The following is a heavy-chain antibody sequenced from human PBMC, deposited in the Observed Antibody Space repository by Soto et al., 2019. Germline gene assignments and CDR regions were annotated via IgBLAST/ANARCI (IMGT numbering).Heavy chain of an antibody. CDR1: GGTFSSYT. CDR3: ARQGNWNGFWFDP. CDR2: IIPILGIA. V-gene: IGHV1-69*02. J-gene: IGHJ5*02. Sequence: QVQLVQSGAEVKKPGSSVKVSCKASGGTFSSYTISWVRQAPGQGLEWMGRIIPILGIANYAQKFQGRVTITADKSTSTAYMELSSLRSEDTAVYYCARQGNWNGFWFDPWGQGTLVTVSS. D-gene: IGHD1-1*01.